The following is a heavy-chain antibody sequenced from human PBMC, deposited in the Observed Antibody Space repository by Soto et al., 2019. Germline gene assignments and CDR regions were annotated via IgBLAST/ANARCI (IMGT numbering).Heavy chain of an antibody. J-gene: IGHJ3*02. CDR2: ISGSGGST. D-gene: IGHD3-3*01. CDR1: GFTFSSYA. V-gene: IGHV3-23*01. CDR3: AKGIRFLEWFRVAFDI. Sequence: GGSLRLSCAASGFTFSSYAMSWVRQAPGKGLEWVSAISGSGGSTYYADSVKGRFTISRDNSKNTLYLQMNSLRAEDTAVYYCAKGIRFLEWFRVAFDIWGQGTMVTVSS.